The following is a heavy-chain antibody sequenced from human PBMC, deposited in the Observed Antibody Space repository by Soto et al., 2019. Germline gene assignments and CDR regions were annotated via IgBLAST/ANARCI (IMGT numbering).Heavy chain of an antibody. CDR2: ISYDGSNK. J-gene: IGHJ6*01. D-gene: IGHD1-26*01. CDR3: ALDEVSKWSPSYYYGMDV. CDR1: GFTFSSHA. V-gene: IGHV3-30-3*01. Sequence: QVQLVESGGGVVQPGRSLRLSCAASGFTFSSHAMHWVRQAPGNGLEWVAVISYDGSNKYYADSVRGRFTISRDNSKNQLYLQMTSLRAEDTAVYYGALDEVSKWSPSYYYGMDVWGQGTTVTVSS.